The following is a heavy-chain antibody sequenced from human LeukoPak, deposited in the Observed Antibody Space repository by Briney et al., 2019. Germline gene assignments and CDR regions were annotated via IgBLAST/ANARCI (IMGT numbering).Heavy chain of an antibody. CDR1: GYTFTSYD. D-gene: IGHD3-10*01. CDR2: MNPNSGNT. Sequence: ASVKVSCKASGYTFTSYDINWVRQATGQGLEWMGWMNPNSGNTGYAQKFQGRVTMTRNTSISTAYMELSSLRSEDTAVYYCARLSGSGSYYELSSPYWGQGTLVTVSS. V-gene: IGHV1-8*01. J-gene: IGHJ4*02. CDR3: ARLSGSGSYYELSSPY.